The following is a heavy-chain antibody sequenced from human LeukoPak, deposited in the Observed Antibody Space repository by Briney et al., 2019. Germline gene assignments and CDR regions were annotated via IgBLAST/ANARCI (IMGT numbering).Heavy chain of an antibody. V-gene: IGHV4-34*01. CDR1: GGSFSGYY. D-gene: IGHD3-22*01. CDR3: ARHGWYYYDSSGYYPLYYMDV. Sequence: SETLSLTCAVYGGSFSGYYWSWIRQPPGKGLEWIGEINHSGSTNYNPSLKSRVTISVDTSKNQFSLKLSSVTAADTAVYYCARHGWYYYDSSGYYPLYYMDVWGKGTTVTISS. J-gene: IGHJ6*03. CDR2: INHSGST.